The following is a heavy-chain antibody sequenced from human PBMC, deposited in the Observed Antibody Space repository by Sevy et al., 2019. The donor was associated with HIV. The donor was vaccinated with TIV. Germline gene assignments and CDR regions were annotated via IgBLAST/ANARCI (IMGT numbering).Heavy chain of an antibody. V-gene: IGHV3-11*01. J-gene: IGHJ5*02. Sequence: GGSLRLSCAASGFTFSDYYMSWIRQAPGKGLEWVSYISRSGSTINYAASVKGRFTISRDNAKNSLYLQINSLRAEDTALYYCARENTMIEEPGWFDPWGQGTLVTVSS. CDR1: GFTFSDYY. CDR3: ARENTMIEEPGWFDP. D-gene: IGHD3-22*01. CDR2: ISRSGSTI.